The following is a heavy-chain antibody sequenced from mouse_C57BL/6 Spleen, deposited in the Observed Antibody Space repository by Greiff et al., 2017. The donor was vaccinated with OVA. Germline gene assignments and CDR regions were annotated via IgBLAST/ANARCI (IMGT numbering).Heavy chain of an antibody. Sequence: QVQLKQSGAELVRPGTSVKVSCKASGYAFTNYLIEWVKQRPGQGLEWIGVINPGSGGTNYNEKFKGKATLTADKSSSTAYMQLSSLTSEDSAVYFCASKAYYFDDWGQGTTLTVSS. D-gene: IGHD6-1*01. CDR3: ASKAYYFDD. CDR2: INPGSGGT. CDR1: GYAFTNYL. V-gene: IGHV1-54*01. J-gene: IGHJ2*01.